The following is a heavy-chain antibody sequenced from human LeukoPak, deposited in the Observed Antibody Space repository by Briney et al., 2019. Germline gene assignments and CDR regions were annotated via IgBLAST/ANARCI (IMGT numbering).Heavy chain of an antibody. D-gene: IGHD1-26*01. V-gene: IGHV1-8*01. Sequence: RASVKVSCKASGYTFTSYDINWVRQATGQGLEWMGWMNPNSGNTGYAQKFQGSVTLTRNTSISTAYMELSSLRSEDTAIYYCARGGSGSPINYWGQGTLVTVSS. CDR2: MNPNSGNT. CDR1: GYTFTSYD. J-gene: IGHJ4*02. CDR3: ARGGSGSPINY.